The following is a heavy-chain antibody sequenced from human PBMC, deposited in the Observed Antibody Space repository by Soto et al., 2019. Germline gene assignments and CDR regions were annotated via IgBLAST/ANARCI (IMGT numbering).Heavy chain of an antibody. Sequence: ASVKVSCKASGYTFTSYYMHWVRQAPGQGLEWMGIINPSGGSTSYAQKFQGRVTMTRDTSTSTVYMELSSLRSEDTAVYYCARGLFDYYDSSGYGDYWGQGTLVTVSS. CDR3: ARGLFDYYDSSGYGDY. J-gene: IGHJ4*02. CDR1: GYTFTSYY. V-gene: IGHV1-46*03. CDR2: INPSGGST. D-gene: IGHD3-22*01.